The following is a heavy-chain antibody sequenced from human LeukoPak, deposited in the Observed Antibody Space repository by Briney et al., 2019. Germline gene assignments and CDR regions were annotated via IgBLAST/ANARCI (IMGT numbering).Heavy chain of an antibody. CDR1: GYRFIEYW. V-gene: IGHV5-51*01. CDR3: VRQACDS. D-gene: IGHD2-21*01. CDR2: IYPGDSNT. Sequence: GESLKISCKASGYRFIEYWIGWVRQMPGEGLEWMGIIYPGDSNTRYSPSFQGQVTMSADKSISTAYLQWSSLKASDTAMYYCVRQACDSWGQGTLVTVSS. J-gene: IGHJ4*02.